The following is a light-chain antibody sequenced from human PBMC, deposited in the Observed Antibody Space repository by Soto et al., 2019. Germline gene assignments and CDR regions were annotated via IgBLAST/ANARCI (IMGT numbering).Light chain of an antibody. CDR3: QQYNNWPPWT. V-gene: IGKV3-15*01. Sequence: EIVMTQSPATLSVSPGERATLSCRASQSVSGNLAWYQQKPGQAPRLLIYGASTRATGIPARFSGSGSGTEFTLTISSLQSEDFAFYYCQQYNNWPPWTLGQGTKVEIK. J-gene: IGKJ1*01. CDR2: GAS. CDR1: QSVSGN.